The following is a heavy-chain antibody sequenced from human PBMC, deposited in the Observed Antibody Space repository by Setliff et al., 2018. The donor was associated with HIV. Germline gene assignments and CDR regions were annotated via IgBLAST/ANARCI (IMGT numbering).Heavy chain of an antibody. CDR3: ARQGLTMNRGVPAPILYYFDY. CDR2: MYYRGTT. Sequence: SETLSLTCTVSGGSIVSSSYYWGWIRQPPGKGLGWIGTMYYRGTTYNNPSLKSRVTFSADTSKNQFSLNLNSVTATDTAVYYCARQGLTMNRGVPAPILYYFDYWGPGILVTVSS. CDR1: GGSIVSSSYY. D-gene: IGHD3-10*01. V-gene: IGHV4-39*01. J-gene: IGHJ4*02.